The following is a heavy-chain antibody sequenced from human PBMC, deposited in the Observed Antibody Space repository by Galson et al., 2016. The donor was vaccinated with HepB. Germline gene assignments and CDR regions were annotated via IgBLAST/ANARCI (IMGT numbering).Heavy chain of an antibody. CDR2: VYRGKT. Sequence: LRLSCAASGFTFSSYRMNWIRQPPGKGLEWIGTVYRGKTYYNPSLGGRVTISVGMSTDLLSLKLTSLTAADTAVYYCARAGLLTKASFDYWGQGARVAVSS. CDR3: ARAGLLTKASFDY. CDR1: GFTFSSYR. V-gene: IGHV4-59*04. J-gene: IGHJ4*02. D-gene: IGHD4-11*01.